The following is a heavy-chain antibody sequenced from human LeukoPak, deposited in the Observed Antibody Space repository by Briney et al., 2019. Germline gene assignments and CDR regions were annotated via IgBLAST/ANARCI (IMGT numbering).Heavy chain of an antibody. CDR2: ISAGGGST. Sequence: GGSLRLSCAASGFTFSTYAMTWVRQAPGKGLEWVSAISAGGGSTYYADSVKGRFTISRDNSKNTLYLQMNSLRAEDTAVYYCANSLHVDTAPGGWGQGTLVTVSS. V-gene: IGHV3-23*01. CDR1: GFTFSTYA. D-gene: IGHD5-18*01. J-gene: IGHJ4*02. CDR3: ANSLHVDTAPGG.